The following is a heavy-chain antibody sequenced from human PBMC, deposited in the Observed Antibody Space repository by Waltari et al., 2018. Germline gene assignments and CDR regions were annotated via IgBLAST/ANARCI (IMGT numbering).Heavy chain of an antibody. J-gene: IGHJ4*02. D-gene: IGHD4-17*01. CDR3: ARTSLRTTVTTPFDY. V-gene: IGHV3-48*04. Sequence: GGGLVQPGGSLRLSCAASGFTFSSYSMNWVRQAPGKGLEWVSYISSSSSTIYYADSVKGRFTISRDNAKNSLYLQMNSLRAEDTAVYYCARTSLRTTVTTPFDYWGQGTLVTVSS. CDR1: GFTFSSYS. CDR2: ISSSSSTI.